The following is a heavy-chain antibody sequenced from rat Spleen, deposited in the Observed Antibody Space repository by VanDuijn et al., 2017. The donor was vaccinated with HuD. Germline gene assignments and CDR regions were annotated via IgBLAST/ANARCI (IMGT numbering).Heavy chain of an antibody. Sequence: EVQLVESGGGLVQPGRSLKLSCAASRFTFSNYGMHWIRQAPKKGLEWVATMSYDGSSTYYRDSVKGRFTISRDNAKSTLYLQMDSLRSEDTATFYCARHPYYSHMMDAWGQGASVTVSS. J-gene: IGHJ4*01. CDR1: RFTFSNYG. CDR3: ARHPYYSHMMDA. D-gene: IGHD1-1*01. CDR2: MSYDGSST. V-gene: IGHV5-7*01.